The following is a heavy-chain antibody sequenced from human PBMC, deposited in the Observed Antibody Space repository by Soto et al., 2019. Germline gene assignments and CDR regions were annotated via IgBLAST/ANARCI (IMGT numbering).Heavy chain of an antibody. CDR2: IYYSGTT. D-gene: IGHD3-10*01. CDR3: ARVRGHACDI. V-gene: IGHV4-31*03. Sequence: QVQLQESGPGLVKPSQTLSLNCSVSGGSINSGDYHWSWIRQHAGQGLEWIGYIYYSGTTYYNPSIKSRVTISIDTSKNQCSLEMTCVPAADTAVYSCARVRGHACDIRGQGTMVTVSS. CDR1: GGSINSGDYH. J-gene: IGHJ3*02.